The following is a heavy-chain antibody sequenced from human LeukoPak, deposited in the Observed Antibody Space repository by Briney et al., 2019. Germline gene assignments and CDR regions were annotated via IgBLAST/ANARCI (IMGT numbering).Heavy chain of an antibody. D-gene: IGHD2-21*02. CDR2: IYYSGST. CDR3: ARHGSVTATRLDY. Sequence: SETLSLTCTVSGGSISSSSYYWGWIRQPPGKGLEWIGSIYYSGSTYYNPSLKSRVTISVDTSKNQFSLKLSSVTAADTAVYYCARHGSVTATRLDYWGQGTLVTVSS. J-gene: IGHJ4*02. CDR1: GGSISSSSYY. V-gene: IGHV4-39*01.